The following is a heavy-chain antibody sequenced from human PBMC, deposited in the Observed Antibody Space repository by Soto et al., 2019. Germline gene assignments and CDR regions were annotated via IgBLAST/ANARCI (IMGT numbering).Heavy chain of an antibody. CDR3: ARMGHKWNYIDN. CDR2: VDWDDDK. V-gene: IGHV2-70*04. CDR1: GFSLNTERMR. J-gene: IGHJ4*02. D-gene: IGHD1-26*01. Sequence: GSGPTLVNPTQTLTLTCTFSGFSLNTERMRASWIRQPPGKALEWLARVDWDDDKFYSTSLKTRLTISKDTSKNQVILTMTNMQSVDTATYYCARMGHKWNYIDNWGQGTLVTVSS.